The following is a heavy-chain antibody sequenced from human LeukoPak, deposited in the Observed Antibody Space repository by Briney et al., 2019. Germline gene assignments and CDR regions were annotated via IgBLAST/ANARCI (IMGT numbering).Heavy chain of an antibody. CDR3: AKDIRSSWYVAGMDV. CDR2: ISWNSGYI. J-gene: IGHJ6*02. Sequence: PGRSLRLSCAASGFTFDDYAMHWVRQAPGKGLEWVSGISWNSGYIGYADSLKGRFTISRDNARNSLYLQMNSLRAEDTALYYCAKDIRSSWYVAGMDVWGQGTTVTVSS. CDR1: GFTFDDYA. D-gene: IGHD6-13*01. V-gene: IGHV3-9*01.